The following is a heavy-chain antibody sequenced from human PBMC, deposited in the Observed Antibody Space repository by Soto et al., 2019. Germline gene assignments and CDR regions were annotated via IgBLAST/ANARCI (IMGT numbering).Heavy chain of an antibody. V-gene: IGHV3-30*03. CDR2: ISDDGSEE. CDR1: GFIFSDFG. J-gene: IGHJ4*02. CDR3: ARQSDGWEHYYFIY. D-gene: IGHD1-26*01. Sequence: QVHLVESGGGVVQPGTSLRLSCAASGFIFSDFGMHWVRQTPGRGLEWVADISDDGSEENYADSVKGRFTISRDNSKNTLYLEMGSLRAEDTAVYYCARQSDGWEHYYFIYWGQGTLLTVSS.